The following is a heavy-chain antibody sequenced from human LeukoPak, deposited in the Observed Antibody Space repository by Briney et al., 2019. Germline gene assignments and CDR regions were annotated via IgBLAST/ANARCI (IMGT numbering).Heavy chain of an antibody. CDR1: GGSFSGYY. Sequence: SETLSLTCAVYGGSFSGYYWSWLRQPPGKGLEWIGYVYYSGSTNYNPSLKSRVTISVDTSKNQFSLKLSSVTAADTAVYYCARTKGPRTYYYDSSGRRVPKHNWFDPWGQGTLVTVSS. J-gene: IGHJ5*02. CDR2: VYYSGST. CDR3: ARTKGPRTYYYDSSGRRVPKHNWFDP. D-gene: IGHD3-22*01. V-gene: IGHV4-59*12.